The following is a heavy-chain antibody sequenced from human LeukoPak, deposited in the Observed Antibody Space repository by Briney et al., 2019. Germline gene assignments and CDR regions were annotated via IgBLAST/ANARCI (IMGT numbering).Heavy chain of an antibody. Sequence: ASVKVSCKASGYTFTSYGISWVRQAPGQGLEWMGWISAYNGNTNYAQKLQGRVTMTTDTSTSTAYMELRSLGSDDTAVYYCARALLWFGESDDAFDIWGQGTMVTVSS. J-gene: IGHJ3*02. CDR3: ARALLWFGESDDAFDI. CDR1: GYTFTSYG. CDR2: ISAYNGNT. D-gene: IGHD3-10*01. V-gene: IGHV1-18*01.